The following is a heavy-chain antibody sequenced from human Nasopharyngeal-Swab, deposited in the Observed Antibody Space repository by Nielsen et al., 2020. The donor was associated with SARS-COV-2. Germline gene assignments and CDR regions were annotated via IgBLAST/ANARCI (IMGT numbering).Heavy chain of an antibody. D-gene: IGHD3-10*01. V-gene: IGHV3-23*01. CDR2: ISGSGGST. CDR3: AKARSSGITMVRGAIGY. J-gene: IGHJ4*02. Sequence: GESLKISCAASGFTFSSYAMSWVRQAPGKGLEWVSAISGSGGSTYYADSVKGRFTISRDNSKNTLYLQMNSLRAEDTAVYYCAKARSSGITMVRGAIGYWGQGTLVTVSS. CDR1: GFTFSSYA.